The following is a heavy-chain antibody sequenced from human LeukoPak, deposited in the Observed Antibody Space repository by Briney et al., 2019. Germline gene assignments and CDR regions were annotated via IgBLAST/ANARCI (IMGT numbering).Heavy chain of an antibody. V-gene: IGHV5-51*01. Sequence: GESLKISCKGSGYSFTSYWIAWVRQTPGKGLEWMGFMYPGNSDIRYSPSFQGQVTISADTSITTAYLQWSSLKASDTAIYYCAGQGQSYHSAYAYWGQGSLVTVSS. CDR1: GYSFTSYW. J-gene: IGHJ4*02. CDR3: AGQGQSYHSAYAY. CDR2: MYPGNSDI. D-gene: IGHD3-16*02.